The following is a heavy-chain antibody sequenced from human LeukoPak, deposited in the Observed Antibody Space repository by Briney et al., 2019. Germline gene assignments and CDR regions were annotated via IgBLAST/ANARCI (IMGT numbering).Heavy chain of an antibody. CDR1: GYTFTGYY. J-gene: IGHJ4*02. Sequence: ASVKVSCKASGYTFTGYYMHWVRQAPGQGLEWMGWINPNSGGTNYAQKFQGRVTMTRDTSISTAYMELSRLRSDDTAVYYCARVAGDSSGYYYSYDYWGQGTLVTVSS. CDR2: INPNSGGT. V-gene: IGHV1-2*02. CDR3: ARVAGDSSGYYYSYDY. D-gene: IGHD3-22*01.